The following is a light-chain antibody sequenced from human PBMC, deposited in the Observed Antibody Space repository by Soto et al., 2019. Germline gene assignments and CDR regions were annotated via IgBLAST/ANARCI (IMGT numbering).Light chain of an antibody. CDR1: QSMSGW. CDR2: KSS. V-gene: IGKV1-5*03. Sequence: DVQMTQSPSTLSASVGDRVTITCRASQSMSGWLAWYQQKPGKAPTVLIYKSSSLQSGVPSRFSGSGSGTEFTLTISSXQPDDFANYYCLQFDSYPWTFGQGTKVDIK. J-gene: IGKJ1*01. CDR3: LQFDSYPWT.